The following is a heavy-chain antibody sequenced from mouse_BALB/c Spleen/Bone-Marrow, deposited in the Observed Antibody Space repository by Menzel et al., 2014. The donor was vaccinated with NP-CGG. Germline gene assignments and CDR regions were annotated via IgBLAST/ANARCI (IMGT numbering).Heavy chain of an antibody. D-gene: IGHD2-3*01. CDR1: GDSITSGY. V-gene: IGHV3-8*02. Sequence: VQLQQSGPSRVNRSQTLSLPCSVTGDSITSGYWNRIRDFPGNNIVYMGYISYSGNTYYNPSLKSRISITRDTSKNQYYLQLNSVTTEDTATYYCAPYDGYCFNYWGRGTTRTVSS. J-gene: IGHJ2*01. CDR3: APYDGYCFNY. CDR2: ISYSGNT.